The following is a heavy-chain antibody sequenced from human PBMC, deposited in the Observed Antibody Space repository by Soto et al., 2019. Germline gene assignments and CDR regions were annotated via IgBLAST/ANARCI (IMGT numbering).Heavy chain of an antibody. CDR2: ISYDGSNK. V-gene: IGHV3-30-3*01. D-gene: IGHD1-26*01. CDR3: ARVSGAWGGGATHGTDY. CDR1: GFTFSSYA. J-gene: IGHJ4*02. Sequence: QVQLVESGGGVVQPGRSLRLSCAASGFTFSSYAMHWVRQAPGKGLEWVAVISYDGSNKYYADSVKGRFTISRDNSKNTLYLQMNSLRAEERAGYYCARVSGAWGGGATHGTDYWGQGTLVTVSS.